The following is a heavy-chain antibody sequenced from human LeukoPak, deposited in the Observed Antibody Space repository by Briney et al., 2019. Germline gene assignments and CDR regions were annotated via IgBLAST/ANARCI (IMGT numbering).Heavy chain of an antibody. CDR3: ARTTPEDPYSGSLNVAFDI. J-gene: IGHJ3*02. D-gene: IGHD1-26*01. CDR1: GGSFSGYY. CDR2: INHSGST. V-gene: IGHV4-34*01. Sequence: SETLSLTCAVYGGSFSGYYWSWIRQPPGKGLEWIGEINHSGSTNYNPSLKSRVTISVDRSKNQFSLKLSSVTAADTAVYYCARTTPEDPYSGSLNVAFDIWGQGTMVTVSS.